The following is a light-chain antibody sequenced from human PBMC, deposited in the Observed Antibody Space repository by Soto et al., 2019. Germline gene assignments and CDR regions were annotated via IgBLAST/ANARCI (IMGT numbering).Light chain of an antibody. V-gene: IGLV2-14*03. J-gene: IGLJ1*01. CDR1: SSDVGGYNY. CDR3: RSYTSRTTDV. Sequence: QSVLTQPASVSGSPGQSITISCTGTSSDVGGYNYVSWYQQHPGKAPKLMIYDVSNRPSGVSNRFSGSKSGNTASLTISGLQAEDEADYYCRSYTSRTTDVLVTGTKVTV. CDR2: DVS.